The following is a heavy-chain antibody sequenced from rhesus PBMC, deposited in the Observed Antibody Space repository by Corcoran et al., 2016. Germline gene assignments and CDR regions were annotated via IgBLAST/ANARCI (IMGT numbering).Heavy chain of an antibody. CDR1: GYTFTSYS. V-gene: IGHV1-200*01. D-gene: IGHD4-23*01. J-gene: IGHJ5-2*02. CDR3: ARMNTMDV. Sequence: QVQLVQSGAEVKKPGASVKLSCKASGYTFTSYSINWVRQAPGQGLEWMGWMKPNKGNTGYAKKFQGRVTMTRDTSTSTAYMELSSLRSEDTAVYYCARMNTMDVWGRGVLVTVSS. CDR2: MKPNKGNT.